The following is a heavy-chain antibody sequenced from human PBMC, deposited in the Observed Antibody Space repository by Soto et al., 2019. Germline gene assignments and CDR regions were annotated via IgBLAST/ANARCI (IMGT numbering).Heavy chain of an antibody. CDR2: IYYGGST. CDR1: GGSFSGYY. D-gene: IGHD3-3*01. V-gene: IGHV4-59*01. Sequence: SETLSLTCAVYGGSFSGYYWSWIRQPPGKGLEWIGYIYYGGSTNYNPSLKSRVTISVDTSKNQFSLKLSSVTAADTAVYYCARADFTIFGAGYYGMDVWGQGTTVTVSS. CDR3: ARADFTIFGAGYYGMDV. J-gene: IGHJ6*02.